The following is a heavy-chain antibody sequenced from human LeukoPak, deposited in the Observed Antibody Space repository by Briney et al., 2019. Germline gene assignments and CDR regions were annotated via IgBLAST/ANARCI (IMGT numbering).Heavy chain of an antibody. Sequence: GGSLRLSCAASGFTFSSYAMSWVRQAPGKGLEWVSAISGSGGSTYYADSVKGWFTISRDNSKNTLYLQMNSLRAEDTAVYYCAKGIAVAVPSSPFDYWGQGTLVTVSS. CDR2: ISGSGGST. J-gene: IGHJ4*02. D-gene: IGHD6-19*01. CDR1: GFTFSSYA. CDR3: AKGIAVAVPSSPFDY. V-gene: IGHV3-23*01.